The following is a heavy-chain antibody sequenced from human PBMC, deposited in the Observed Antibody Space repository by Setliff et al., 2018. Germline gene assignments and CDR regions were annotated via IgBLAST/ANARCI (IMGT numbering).Heavy chain of an antibody. J-gene: IGHJ4*02. CDR1: GYTFTSYA. D-gene: IGHD3-22*01. CDR2: ISAGNGNT. V-gene: IGHV1-3*01. CDR3: AREYYYDSSGYSYYFDY. Sequence: ASVKVSCKASGYTFTSYAMHWVRQAPGQRLEWMGWISAGNGNTKYSQKFQGRVTITRDTSASTAYMELSSLRSEDTAVYYCAREYYYDSSGYSYYFDYWGQGTLVTVSS.